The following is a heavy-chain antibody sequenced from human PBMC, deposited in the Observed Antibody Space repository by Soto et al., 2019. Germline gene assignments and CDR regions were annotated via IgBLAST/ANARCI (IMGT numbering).Heavy chain of an antibody. V-gene: IGHV1-3*01. J-gene: IGHJ4*02. D-gene: IGHD2-2*01. CDR3: ARGYCSSTSCQYYFDF. CDR1: GYTFTGYA. Sequence: ASVKVSCKASGYTFTGYAIHWVRQAPGQRLEWMGWINGGNGDTKYSQKFQGRVTIGRDTSASTAYMELTSLGSEDTAVYHCARGYCSSTSCQYYFDFWGQGTLVTVS. CDR2: INGGNGDT.